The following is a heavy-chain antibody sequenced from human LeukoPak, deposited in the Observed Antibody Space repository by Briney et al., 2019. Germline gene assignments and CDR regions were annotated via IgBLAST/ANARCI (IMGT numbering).Heavy chain of an antibody. V-gene: IGHV3-30-3*01. Sequence: PGRSLRLSCAASGFTFSSYAMHRVRQAPGKGLERVAVISYVGSNKYYADSVKGRFTISKDNSKNTLYLQMNSLRAEDTAVYYCAREGYDSSGYDYEYYFDYWGQGTLVTVSS. J-gene: IGHJ4*02. CDR3: AREGYDSSGYDYEYYFDY. D-gene: IGHD3-22*01. CDR2: ISYVGSNK. CDR1: GFTFSSYA.